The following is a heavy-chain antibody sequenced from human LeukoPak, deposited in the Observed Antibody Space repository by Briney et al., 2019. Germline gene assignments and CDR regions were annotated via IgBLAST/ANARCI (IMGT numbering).Heavy chain of an antibody. D-gene: IGHD5-24*01. Sequence: PGESLQISCKGSGYSFTSYWIGWVRQVRGKGMEWMGIIYPGDSDTRYSPSFQGQVTISADKSISTAYLQWSSLKASDTAMYYCARLRDGYNNFDYWGQGTPVTVSS. CDR3: ARLRDGYNNFDY. J-gene: IGHJ4*02. CDR1: GYSFTSYW. V-gene: IGHV5-51*01. CDR2: IYPGDSDT.